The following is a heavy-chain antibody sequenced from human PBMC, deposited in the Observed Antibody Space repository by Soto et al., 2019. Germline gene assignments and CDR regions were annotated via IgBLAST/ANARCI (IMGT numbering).Heavy chain of an antibody. J-gene: IGHJ6*02. D-gene: IGHD5-12*01. V-gene: IGHV4-34*01. CDR3: ARGPGYSGYDEDYYYYGMDV. CDR2: INHSGST. Sequence: SETLSLTCAVYGGSFSGYYWSWIRQPPGKGLEWSGEINHSGSTNYNPSIKSRVTISVDTSKNQFSLKLSSVTAADTAVYYCARGPGYSGYDEDYYYYGMDVWGQGTTVTVSS. CDR1: GGSFSGYY.